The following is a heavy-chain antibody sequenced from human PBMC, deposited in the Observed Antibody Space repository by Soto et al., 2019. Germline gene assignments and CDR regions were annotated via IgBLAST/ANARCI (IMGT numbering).Heavy chain of an antibody. J-gene: IGHJ4*02. CDR3: AKDVSSWYVFDS. D-gene: IGHD6-13*01. CDR2: VNAGGGTT. V-gene: IGHV3-23*01. Sequence: EVQLLESGGDLVQPGGSLRLSCAASGFIFSDYAMSWVRQAPGKGLEWVSVVNAGGGTTYYADSVKGRFTISRDNSKNTLYLEMNSLRAEDTAVYYCAKDVSSWYVFDSWGQGTLVTVSS. CDR1: GFIFSDYA.